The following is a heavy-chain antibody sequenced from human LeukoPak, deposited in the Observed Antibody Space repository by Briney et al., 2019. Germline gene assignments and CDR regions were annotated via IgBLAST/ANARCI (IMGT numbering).Heavy chain of an antibody. CDR1: GGSISRSNHY. D-gene: IGHD4-11*01. CDR2: VFHTGRT. CDR3: ARDRRDYGNFVWYDP. J-gene: IGHJ5*02. Sequence: PSETLSLTCTVSGGSISRSNHYWGWIRQPPGKGPEWIGSVFHTGRTYYDVSLNSRLTISVDTSKNQFSLKMTSVTAADTAVYFCARDRRDYGNFVWYDPWGQGILVTVSS. V-gene: IGHV4-39*07.